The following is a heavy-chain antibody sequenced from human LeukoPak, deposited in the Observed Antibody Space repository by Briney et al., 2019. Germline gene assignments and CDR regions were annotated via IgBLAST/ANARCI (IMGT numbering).Heavy chain of an antibody. V-gene: IGHV3-23*01. Sequence: GGSLRLSCAASGFTFSTFPMIWVRQPPGKGLEWVSSIFRSGGEIHYADSVRGRYTISRHNSKSTLSLQMNSLRAEDTAIYYCATYRQVLLPFESWGQGTLVTVSS. CDR1: GFTFSTFP. J-gene: IGHJ4*02. D-gene: IGHD2-8*02. CDR2: IFRSGGEI. CDR3: ATYRQVLLPFES.